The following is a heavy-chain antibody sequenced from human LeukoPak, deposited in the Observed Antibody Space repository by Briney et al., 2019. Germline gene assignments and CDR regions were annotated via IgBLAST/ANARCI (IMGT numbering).Heavy chain of an antibody. J-gene: IGHJ4*02. CDR3: ARDGGYRGYDADC. V-gene: IGHV3-48*01. Sequence: GGSLRLSCTASGFTFSTYSMKWVRQAPGKGLEWVSYISDSGAMYYADSVRGRFTISRENAQNSLFLQMNSLRAEDTAVYYCARDGGYRGYDADCWGQGTLVTVSS. CDR2: ISDSGAM. CDR1: GFTFSTYS. D-gene: IGHD5-12*01.